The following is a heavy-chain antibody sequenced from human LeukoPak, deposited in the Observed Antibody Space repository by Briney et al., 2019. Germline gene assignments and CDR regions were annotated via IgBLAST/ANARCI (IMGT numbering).Heavy chain of an antibody. CDR2: IYYSGST. CDR1: GGSISTHY. Sequence: SETLSLTCTVSGGSISTHYWTWIRQPPGKGLEWIGYIYYSGSTNYNPSLKSRVTISVDMSKNQFSLKLNSVTAADTAVYFCARDTRTSWFFDLWGRGTLVAVSS. V-gene: IGHV4-59*11. D-gene: IGHD3/OR15-3a*01. CDR3: ARDTRTSWFFDL. J-gene: IGHJ2*01.